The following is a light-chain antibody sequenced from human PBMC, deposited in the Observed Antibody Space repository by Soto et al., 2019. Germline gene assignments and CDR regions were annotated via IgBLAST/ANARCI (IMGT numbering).Light chain of an antibody. Sequence: DTVMTQSPFSLPVTPGEPASISCRSSQSLLDSNGYNYLDWYLQKPGQSPQLLIYMGSNRASGVPDRFSGRGLGADFTLKISRVEAEDVGVDYCMQALRTPFTFGQGTRLEIK. CDR2: MGS. J-gene: IGKJ5*01. V-gene: IGKV2-28*01. CDR3: MQALRTPFT. CDR1: QSLLDSNGYNY.